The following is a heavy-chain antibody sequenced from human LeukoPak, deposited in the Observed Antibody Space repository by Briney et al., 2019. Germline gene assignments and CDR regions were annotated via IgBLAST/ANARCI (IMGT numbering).Heavy chain of an antibody. V-gene: IGHV1-46*01. Sequence: ASVKVSCKASGYTFTSYYMHWVRQAPGQGLEWMGIINPSGGSTSYAQKFQGRVTMTRDMSTSTVYMELSSLRSEDTAVYYCARDLRSDGGYSYGYRRLKNWFDPWGQGTLVTVSS. J-gene: IGHJ5*02. CDR1: GYTFTSYY. CDR3: ARDLRSDGGYSYGYRRLKNWFDP. D-gene: IGHD5-18*01. CDR2: INPSGGST.